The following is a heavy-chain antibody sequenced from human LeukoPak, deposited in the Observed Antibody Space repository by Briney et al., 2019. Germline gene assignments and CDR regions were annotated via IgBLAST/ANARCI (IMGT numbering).Heavy chain of an antibody. J-gene: IGHJ4*02. D-gene: IGHD3-10*01. Sequence: SETLSLTCSVSGAYVSSDYWNWIQQSPGRGLEWIGYTHYRGDINYNPSLKSRLTMSVDASSNQVSLKLSSVTAADAAVYYCGRNLGSGSDHWGQGTLVTVSS. V-gene: IGHV4-59*02. CDR2: THYRGDI. CDR3: GRNLGSGSDH. CDR1: GAYVSSDY.